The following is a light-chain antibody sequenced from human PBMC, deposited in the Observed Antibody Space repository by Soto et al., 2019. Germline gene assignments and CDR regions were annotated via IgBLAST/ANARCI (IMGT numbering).Light chain of an antibody. CDR1: QSLSGN. V-gene: IGKV3-15*01. CDR2: RAS. Sequence: EIVMTQSRATLAGSPGETGTLSCRASQSLSGNLAWYQQKPGQAPRLLIFRASTRATGAPARFSGRGSGTEFTLTISGLQSEDFAVYYCQQYSKWPPWTFGPGTKADIK. CDR3: QQYSKWPPWT. J-gene: IGKJ1*01.